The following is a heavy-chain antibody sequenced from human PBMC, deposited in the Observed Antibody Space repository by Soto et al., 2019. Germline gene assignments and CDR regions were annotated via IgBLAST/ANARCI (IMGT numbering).Heavy chain of an antibody. CDR3: ARYCSGGTCNDGNMDV. V-gene: IGHV3-48*03. J-gene: IGHJ6*02. CDR1: GITFSKYE. Sequence: GGSLRLSCAASGITFSKYEMNWVRQAPGKGLEWVSYISSSGGTTYYAGSVKGRFTISRDNAKSSLYLQMNSLRAEDTAVYYCARYCSGGTCNDGNMDVWGQGTTVTVS. D-gene: IGHD2-15*01. CDR2: ISSSGGTT.